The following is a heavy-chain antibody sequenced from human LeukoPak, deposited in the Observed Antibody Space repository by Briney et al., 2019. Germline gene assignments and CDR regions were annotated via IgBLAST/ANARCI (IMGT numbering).Heavy chain of an antibody. V-gene: IGHV1-2*02. J-gene: IGHJ4*02. CDR2: INPNSGGT. CDR3: ARGKSIATLGY. D-gene: IGHD6-6*01. Sequence: ASVKVSCKASGYTFTGYYMHWVRQAPGEGLEWMGWINPNSGGTNYAQKFQGRVTMTRDTSISTAYMELSSLRSEDTAVYYCARGKSIATLGYWGQGTLVTVSS. CDR1: GYTFTGYY.